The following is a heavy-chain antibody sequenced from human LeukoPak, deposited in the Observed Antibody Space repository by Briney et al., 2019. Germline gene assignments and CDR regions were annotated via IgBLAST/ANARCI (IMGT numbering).Heavy chain of an antibody. Sequence: ASVKVSCKASGYTFTSYDINWVRQATGQGLEWMGWMNPNSGNTGYAQKFQGRVTMTRNTSISTAYMDLSSLRSEDTAVCYCARMEGYVVVADNWFDPWGQGTLVTVSS. D-gene: IGHD6-19*01. V-gene: IGHV1-8*01. CDR1: GYTFTSYD. CDR2: MNPNSGNT. J-gene: IGHJ5*02. CDR3: ARMEGYVVVADNWFDP.